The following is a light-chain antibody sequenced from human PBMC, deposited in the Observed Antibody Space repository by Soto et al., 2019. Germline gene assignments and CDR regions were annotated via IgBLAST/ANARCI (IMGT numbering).Light chain of an antibody. CDR2: EVS. CDR1: SSDVGSYNL. V-gene: IGLV2-14*02. J-gene: IGLJ1*01. Sequence: QSALTQPASVSGSPGQSITISCTGTSSDVGSYNLVSWYQQHPGKAPKLMIYEVSKRPSGVSNRFSGSKSGNTASLTISGLQAEDEADYYCSSYTSSGTQVFGTGTKLTVL. CDR3: SSYTSSGTQV.